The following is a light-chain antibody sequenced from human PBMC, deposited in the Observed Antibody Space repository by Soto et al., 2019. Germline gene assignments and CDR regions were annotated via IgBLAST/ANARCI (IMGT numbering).Light chain of an antibody. J-gene: IGLJ1*01. CDR2: EVT. V-gene: IGLV2-14*01. CDR1: SSDVGAYNF. CDR3: SSYTPSAPYV. Sequence: QSALTQPASVSGSPGQSITISGTGTSSDVGAYNFVSWYQHHPGRAPKLIIYEVTIRPSAASNRFSGCKSGNTASRSISGLQAEDEADYYCSSYTPSAPYVFVSGTKVTVL.